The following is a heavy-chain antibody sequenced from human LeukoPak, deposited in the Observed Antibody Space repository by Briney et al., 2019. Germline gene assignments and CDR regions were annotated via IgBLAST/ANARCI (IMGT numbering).Heavy chain of an antibody. D-gene: IGHD5-18*01. CDR2: INSDGSIT. V-gene: IGHV3-74*01. Sequence: GGSLRLSCAASGFTFTTYWMHWVRQAPGKGLVWVSHINSDGSITSYADSVKGRFTIFRDNAKNTLYLQMNSLRAEDTAVYYCARDAVDTANAVWGQGTTVTVSS. J-gene: IGHJ6*02. CDR1: GFTFTTYW. CDR3: ARDAVDTANAV.